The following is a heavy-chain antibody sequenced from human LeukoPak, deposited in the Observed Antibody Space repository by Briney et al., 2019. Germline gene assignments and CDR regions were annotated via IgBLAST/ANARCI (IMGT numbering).Heavy chain of an antibody. V-gene: IGHV4-59*01. CDR2: IYYSGST. CDR1: GGSISSYY. J-gene: IGHJ4*02. D-gene: IGHD5-18*01. Sequence: SETLSLTCTVSGGSISSYYWSWLRQPPGKGLEWIGYIYYSGSTNYNPSLKSRVTISVDTSKNQFSLKLSSVTAADTAVYYCARVRNVDTAMPGYYFDYWGQGTLVTVSS. CDR3: ARVRNVDTAMPGYYFDY.